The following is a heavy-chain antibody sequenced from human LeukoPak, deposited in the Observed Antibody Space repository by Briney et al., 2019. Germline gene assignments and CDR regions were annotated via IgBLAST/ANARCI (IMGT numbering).Heavy chain of an antibody. V-gene: IGHV3-30*02. CDR3: AKAPTRTYYDILTGSHLDY. Sequence: GGSLRLSCAASGFTFSSYGMHWVRQAPGKGLEWVAFIRYDGSNKYYADSVKGRFTISRDNSKNTLYLQMNSLRAEDTAVYYCAKAPTRTYYDILTGSHLDYWGQGTLVTVSS. CDR2: IRYDGSNK. D-gene: IGHD3-9*01. CDR1: GFTFSSYG. J-gene: IGHJ4*02.